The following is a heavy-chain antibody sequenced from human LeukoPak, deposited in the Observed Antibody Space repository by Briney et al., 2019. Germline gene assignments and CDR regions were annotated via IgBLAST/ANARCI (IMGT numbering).Heavy chain of an antibody. Sequence: GASVKVSCKASGYTFTSYYMHWVRQAPGQGLEWMGIINPSGGSTSYAQKFQGRVTMTRDMSTSTVYMELSSLRSEDTAVCYCASEGYYYDSSGYIDYWGQGTLVTVSS. D-gene: IGHD3-22*01. CDR3: ASEGYYYDSSGYIDY. CDR2: INPSGGST. CDR1: GYTFTSYY. J-gene: IGHJ4*02. V-gene: IGHV1-46*01.